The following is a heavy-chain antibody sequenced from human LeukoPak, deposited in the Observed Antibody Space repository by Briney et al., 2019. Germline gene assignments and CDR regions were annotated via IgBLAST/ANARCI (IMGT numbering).Heavy chain of an antibody. CDR3: ARGSNYYGSGSSPFDY. V-gene: IGHV4-59*01. CDR2: IYYSGST. D-gene: IGHD3-10*01. CDR1: GGSMSSYY. J-gene: IGHJ4*02. Sequence: PSETLSLTCTVSGGSMSSYYWSWIRQPPGKGLEWIGYIYYSGSTNYNPSLKSRVTISVDTSKNQFSLKLSSVTAADTAVYYCARGSNYYGSGSSPFDYWGQGTLVTVSS.